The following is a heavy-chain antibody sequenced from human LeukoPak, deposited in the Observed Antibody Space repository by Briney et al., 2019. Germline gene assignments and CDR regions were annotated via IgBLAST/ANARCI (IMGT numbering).Heavy chain of an antibody. CDR1: GFTFSSYS. CDR3: ARDIVVVPAAPNWFDP. D-gene: IGHD2-2*01. V-gene: IGHV3-21*01. CDR2: TSSSSSYI. J-gene: IGHJ5*02. Sequence: PGGSLRLSCAASGFTFSSYSMNWVRQAPGKGLEWVSSTSSSSSYIYYADSVKGRFTISRDNAKNSLYLQMNSLRAEDTAVYYCARDIVVVPAAPNWFDPWGQGTLVTVSS.